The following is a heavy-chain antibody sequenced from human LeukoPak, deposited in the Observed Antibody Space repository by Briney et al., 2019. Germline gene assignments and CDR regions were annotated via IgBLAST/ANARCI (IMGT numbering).Heavy chain of an antibody. CDR1: GGPISSGSYY. V-gene: IGHV4-61*02. Sequence: TLSLTCTVSGGPISSGSYYWSWIRQPAGKGLEWIGRIYTSGSTNYNPSLKSRVTISVDTSKNQFSLKLSSVTAADTAVYYCAREPLDYYDSSGYYFWYFDLWGRGTLVTVSS. CDR2: IYTSGST. CDR3: AREPLDYYDSSGYYFWYFDL. J-gene: IGHJ2*01. D-gene: IGHD3-22*01.